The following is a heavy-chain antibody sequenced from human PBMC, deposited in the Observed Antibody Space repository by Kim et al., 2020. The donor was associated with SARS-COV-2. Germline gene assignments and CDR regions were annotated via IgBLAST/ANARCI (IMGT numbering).Heavy chain of an antibody. CDR3: ASSVTAGTFDAFDI. V-gene: IGHV1-8*01. J-gene: IGHJ3*02. Sequence: ASVKVSCKASGYTFTSYDINWVRQATGQGLEWMGWMNPNSGNTGYAQKFQGRVTMTRNTSISTAYMELSSLRSEDTAVYYCASSVTAGTFDAFDIWGQGTMVTVSS. CDR1: GYTFTSYD. CDR2: MNPNSGNT. D-gene: IGHD6-13*01.